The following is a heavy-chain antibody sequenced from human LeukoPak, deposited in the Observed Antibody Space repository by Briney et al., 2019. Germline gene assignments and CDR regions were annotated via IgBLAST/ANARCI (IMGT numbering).Heavy chain of an antibody. V-gene: IGHV1-69*13. CDR3: ARGAGAARDGYNGDYYYYYMDV. Sequence: ASVKVSCKASGGTFSSYAISWVRQAPGQGLEWMGGIIPIFGTANYAQKFQGRVTITADESTSTAYMELSSLRSEDTAVYYCARGAGAARDGYNGDYYYYYMDVWGKGTTVTISS. D-gene: IGHD5-24*01. J-gene: IGHJ6*03. CDR2: IIPIFGTA. CDR1: GGTFSSYA.